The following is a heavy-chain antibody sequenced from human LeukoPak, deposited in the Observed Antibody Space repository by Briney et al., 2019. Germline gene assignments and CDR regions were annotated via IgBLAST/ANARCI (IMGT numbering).Heavy chain of an antibody. Sequence: PGGSLRLSCAASGFTFTNTWMNWVRQAPGKGLEWVGRIKSKADGETIDYAAPVKGRFTFSRDDSKNMLYLQMNSLKSEDTAVYYCSTLTSRGLSDSWGQGTLVTVSS. V-gene: IGHV3-15*07. CDR1: GFTFTNTW. J-gene: IGHJ4*02. CDR2: IKSKADGETI. D-gene: IGHD1-20*01. CDR3: STLTSRGLSDS.